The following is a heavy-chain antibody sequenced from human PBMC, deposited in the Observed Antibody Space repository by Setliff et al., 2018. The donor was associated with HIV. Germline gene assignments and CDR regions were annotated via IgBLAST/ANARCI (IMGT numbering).Heavy chain of an antibody. Sequence: SETLSLTCTVSGGSISSGSYYWSWIRQPAGKGLEWIGRIYSSGSTNYNPSLKSRVTISVDTSKNQFSLNLSSVTAADTAVYYCAKERYDSSGYSIDHYGMDVWGQGTTVTVSS. J-gene: IGHJ6*02. V-gene: IGHV4-61*02. CDR2: IYSSGST. CDR3: AKERYDSSGYSIDHYGMDV. CDR1: GGSISSGSYY. D-gene: IGHD3-22*01.